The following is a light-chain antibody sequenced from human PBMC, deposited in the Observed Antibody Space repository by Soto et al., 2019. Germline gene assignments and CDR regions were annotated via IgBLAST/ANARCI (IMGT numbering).Light chain of an antibody. CDR3: QQYSIYPIT. J-gene: IGKJ5*01. CDR2: KAS. CDR1: QSISSR. V-gene: IGKV1-5*03. Sequence: DIQMTQSPSTLSVSVGDRVTITCRASQSISSRLAWYQQKPGKAPKSLIYKASSLESGVPSRFSGSGSGTEFTLTISSLQPDGFATYYCQQYSIYPITFGQGTRLEIK.